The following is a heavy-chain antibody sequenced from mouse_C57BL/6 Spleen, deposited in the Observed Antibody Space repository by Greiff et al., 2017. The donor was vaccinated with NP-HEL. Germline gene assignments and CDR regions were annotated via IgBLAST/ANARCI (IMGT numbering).Heavy chain of an antibody. CDR2: IYPGDGDT. D-gene: IGHD1-1*01. CDR1: GYAFSSSW. J-gene: IGHJ2*01. V-gene: IGHV1-82*01. Sequence: QVQLQQSGPELVKPGASVKISCKASGYAFSSSWMNWVKQRPGKGLEWIGRIYPGDGDTNYNGKFKGKATLTADKSSSTAYMQLSSLTSEDSAVYFCARLNYYGSSYVFDYWGQGTTLTVSS. CDR3: ARLNYYGSSYVFDY.